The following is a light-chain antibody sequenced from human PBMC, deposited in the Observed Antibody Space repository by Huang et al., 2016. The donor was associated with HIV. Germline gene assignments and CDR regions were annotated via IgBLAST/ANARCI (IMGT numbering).Light chain of an antibody. CDR1: QDINNF. V-gene: IGKV1-8*01. CDR2: VAS. J-gene: IGKJ3*01. Sequence: IRMTQSPSSLSASTGDRVTITCRGNQDINNFLAWYQQRPGSVPKLLIYVASSLQSGGPSRCSGNGSGTDFTLTIGCLHSEDVATYYCQQYDIHPLTFGPGTRVDIK. CDR3: QQYDIHPLT.